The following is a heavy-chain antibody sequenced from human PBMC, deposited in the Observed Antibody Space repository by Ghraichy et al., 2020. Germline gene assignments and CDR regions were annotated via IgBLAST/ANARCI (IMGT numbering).Heavy chain of an antibody. CDR3: ARDHEAYSTSATFDC. CDR2: IRSSGTYT. V-gene: IGHV3-11*05. J-gene: IGHJ4*02. D-gene: IGHD6-6*01. CDR1: GFTFSDYY. Sequence: GGSLRLSCAASGFTFSDYYMSWIRQAPGKGLEWVSYIRSSGTYTNYADSVKGRFIISRDNAKNSLFLQMNRLRAEDTAVYYCARDHEAYSTSATFDCWGQGTLVAVSS.